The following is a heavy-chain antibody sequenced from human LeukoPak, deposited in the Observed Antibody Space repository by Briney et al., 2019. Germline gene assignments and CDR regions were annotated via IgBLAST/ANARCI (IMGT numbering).Heavy chain of an antibody. V-gene: IGHV3-74*01. CDR3: ARDLTGAVFDF. CDR1: GFTFSSYW. D-gene: IGHD1-26*01. CDR2: ITSDGSRT. J-gene: IGHJ4*02. Sequence: GGSLRLSCAASGFTFSSYWMHWVRQAPGKGLVCVSRITSDGSRTSYADSVRGRFTISRNNAKNTVYLQMNSLRGEDTAVYYCARDLTGAVFDFWGQGTLVTVSS.